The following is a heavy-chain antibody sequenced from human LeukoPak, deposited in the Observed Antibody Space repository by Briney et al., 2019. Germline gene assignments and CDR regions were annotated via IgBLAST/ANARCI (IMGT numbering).Heavy chain of an antibody. CDR3: ARDGDGYNPTLFDY. V-gene: IGHV3-53*01. CDR1: GFXVSSNY. J-gene: IGHJ4*02. CDR2: IYSGGST. Sequence: PGGSLRLSCAASGFXVSSNYMSWVRQAPGKGQEWLSVIYSGGSTYYADSVKGRFTISRDNSKNTLYLQMNSLRAEDTAVYYCARDGDGYNPTLFDYWGQGTLVTVSS. D-gene: IGHD5-24*01.